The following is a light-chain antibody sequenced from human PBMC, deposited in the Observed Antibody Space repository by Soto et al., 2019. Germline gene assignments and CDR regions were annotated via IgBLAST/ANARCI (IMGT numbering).Light chain of an antibody. CDR3: CSYSGSSTCVV. V-gene: IGLV2-23*01. J-gene: IGLJ2*01. CDR2: EGS. Sequence: QSVLTQPASVSGSPGQSITISCTGTSSDVGSYNLVSWYQQHPGKAPKLMIYEGSKRPSGVSTRFSGSKSGNTASLTISGLEAEDEAESDCCSYSGSSTCVVFGGGTKLTVL. CDR1: SSDVGSYNL.